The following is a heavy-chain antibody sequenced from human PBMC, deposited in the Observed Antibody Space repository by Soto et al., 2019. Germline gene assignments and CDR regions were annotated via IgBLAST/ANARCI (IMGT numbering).Heavy chain of an antibody. D-gene: IGHD2-15*01. CDR2: IYSGGST. J-gene: IGHJ4*02. CDR1: GFTVSSNY. CDR3: ARGVVAATPEDY. V-gene: IGHV3-66*01. Sequence: ESGGGLVQPGGSLRLSCAASGFTVSSNYMSWVRQAPGKGLEWVSVIYSGGSTYYADSVKGRFTISRDNSKNTLYLQMNSLRAEDTAVYYCARGVVAATPEDYWGQGTLVTVSS.